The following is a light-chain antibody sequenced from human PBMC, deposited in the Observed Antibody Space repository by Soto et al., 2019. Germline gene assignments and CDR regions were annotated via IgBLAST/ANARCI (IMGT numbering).Light chain of an antibody. CDR3: SSYAGSNDFV. J-gene: IGLJ1*01. Sequence: QSVLTQPPSASGSPGHSVTLSCTGTSSDVGGYNYVSWYQQHPGKAPKLIISEVNKRPSGVPDRFSGSKSGNTASLTVSGLQAEDEADYYCSSYAGSNDFVFGTGTKVTVL. V-gene: IGLV2-8*01. CDR2: EVN. CDR1: SSDVGGYNY.